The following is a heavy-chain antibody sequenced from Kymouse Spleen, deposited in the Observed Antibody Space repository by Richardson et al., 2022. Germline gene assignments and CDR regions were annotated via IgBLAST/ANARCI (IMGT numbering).Heavy chain of an antibody. V-gene: IGHV3-9*01. Sequence: EVQLVESGGGLVQPGRSLRLSCAASGFTFDDYAMHWVRQAPGKGLEWVSGISWNSGSIGYADSVKGRFTISRDNAKNSLYLQMNSLRAEDTALYYCAKDLELRYYYGMDVWGQGTTVTVSS. J-gene: IGHJ6*02. CDR3: AKDLELRYYYGMDV. CDR2: ISWNSGSI. D-gene: IGHD1-7*01. CDR1: GFTFDDYA.